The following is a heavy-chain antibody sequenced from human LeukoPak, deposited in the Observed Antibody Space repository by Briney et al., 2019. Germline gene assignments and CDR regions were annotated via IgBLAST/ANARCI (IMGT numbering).Heavy chain of an antibody. J-gene: IGHJ4*02. CDR3: ARDHQLERIDY. V-gene: IGHV1-3*01. Sequence: FQGRVTITRDTSASTAYMELSSLRSEDTAVYYCARDHQLERIDYWGQGTLDTVSS. D-gene: IGHD2-2*01.